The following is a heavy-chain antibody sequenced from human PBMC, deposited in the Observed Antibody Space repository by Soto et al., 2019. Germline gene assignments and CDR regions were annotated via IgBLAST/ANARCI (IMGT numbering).Heavy chain of an antibody. CDR1: GFTFSSDA. D-gene: IGHD4-17*01. V-gene: IGHV3-23*01. CDR2: LSASGLTT. CDR3: AKDHRATVTTCFDY. J-gene: IGHJ4*02. Sequence: EVQLLESGGGLVQPGGSLRLSCAASGFTFSSDAMSWVRQAPGKGLEWVSTLSASGLTTYYADSVKGRFTISRDTSTNTLYLPMNSLRAEDTALYYCAKDHRATVTTCFDYWGQGTLVTVSS.